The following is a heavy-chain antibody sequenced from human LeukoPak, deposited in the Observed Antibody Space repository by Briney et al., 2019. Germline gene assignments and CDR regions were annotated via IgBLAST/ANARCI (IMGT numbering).Heavy chain of an antibody. CDR1: GGSISSGGYY. Sequence: SQTLSLTCTVSGGSISSGGYYWSWIRQHPGKGLEWIGYIYYSGSTYYNPSLKSRVTISVDTSKNQFSLKLSSVTAADTAVYYCARTADGSGSHSDYWGQGTLVTVSS. CDR2: IYYSGST. J-gene: IGHJ4*02. CDR3: ARTADGSGSHSDY. D-gene: IGHD3-10*01. V-gene: IGHV4-31*03.